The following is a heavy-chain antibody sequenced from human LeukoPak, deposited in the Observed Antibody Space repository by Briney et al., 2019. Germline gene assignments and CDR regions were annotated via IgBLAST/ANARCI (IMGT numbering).Heavy chain of an antibody. CDR2: INHSGST. V-gene: IGHV4-34*01. J-gene: IGHJ4*02. CDR1: GGSFSGYY. Sequence: SETLSLTCAVYGGSFSGYYWSWIRQPPGKGLEWIGEINHSGSTNYNPSLKSRVTISVDTSKNQFSLKLSSVTAADTAVYYCARGVRTDYWGQGALVTVSS. CDR3: ARGVRTDY. D-gene: IGHD4-17*01.